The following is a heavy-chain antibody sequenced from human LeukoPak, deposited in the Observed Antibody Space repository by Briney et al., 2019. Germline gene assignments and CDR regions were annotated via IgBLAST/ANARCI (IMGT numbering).Heavy chain of an antibody. CDR1: GLSFSSYT. CDR2: ITSNSDST. J-gene: IGHJ4*02. D-gene: IGHD3-22*01. V-gene: IGHV3-21*01. CDR3: ARAGGRSDYWFDF. Sequence: KPGGSLRLSCAASGLSFSSYTMSWVRQAPGKGLEWVSAITSNSDSTSDADSVKGRFTISRDNAKNSLYLQMNSLRVEDTAVYFCARAGGRSDYWFDFWGQGTLVTVSS.